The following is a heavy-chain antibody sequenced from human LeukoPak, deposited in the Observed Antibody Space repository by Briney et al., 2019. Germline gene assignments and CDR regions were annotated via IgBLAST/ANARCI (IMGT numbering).Heavy chain of an antibody. CDR1: GFTFSSYE. D-gene: IGHD1-26*01. J-gene: IGHJ3*02. Sequence: GGSLRLSCAASGFTFSSYEMNWVRQAPGKGLEWVSYISSSGSTIYYADSVKGRFTISRGNAKNSLYLQMNSLRAEDTAVYYCARRESYPPYAFDIWGQGTMVTVSS. CDR3: ARRESYPPYAFDI. V-gene: IGHV3-48*03. CDR2: ISSSGSTI.